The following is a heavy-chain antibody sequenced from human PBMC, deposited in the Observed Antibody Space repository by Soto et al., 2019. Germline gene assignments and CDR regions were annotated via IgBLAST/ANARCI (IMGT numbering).Heavy chain of an antibody. J-gene: IGHJ2*01. D-gene: IGHD2-15*01. Sequence: GGSLRLSCAASGFTFDDYAMHWVRQAPGKGLEWVSGISWNSGSIGYADSVKGRFTISRDNAKNSLYLQMNSLRAEDTALYYCAKAHLPGYCSGGSCLDWYFDLWGRGTLVTVSS. V-gene: IGHV3-9*01. CDR3: AKAHLPGYCSGGSCLDWYFDL. CDR2: ISWNSGSI. CDR1: GFTFDDYA.